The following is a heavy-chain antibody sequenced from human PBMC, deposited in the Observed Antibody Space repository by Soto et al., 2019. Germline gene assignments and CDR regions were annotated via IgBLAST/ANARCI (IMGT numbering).Heavy chain of an antibody. CDR2: ISGSGGSA. CDR3: AKEPQFIYDAESYSDY. Sequence: EVQLLESGGGLVQPGGSLRLSCAASGFTFSSYAMSWVRQAPGKGLEWVSAISGSGGSAYYADSVKGRFTISRDNSKNTLYVHMNILRAEDTAVYYCAKEPQFIYDAESYSDYWGQGTLGSVSS. CDR1: GFTFSSYA. J-gene: IGHJ4*02. D-gene: IGHD3-10*01. V-gene: IGHV3-23*01.